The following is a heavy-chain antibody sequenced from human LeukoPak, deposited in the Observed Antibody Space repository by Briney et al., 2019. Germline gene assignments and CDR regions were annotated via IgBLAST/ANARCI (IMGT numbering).Heavy chain of an antibody. CDR3: ARAYYYDSSGYYY. Sequence: SETLSLTCTVSGGSISSYYWSWIRQPPGKGLEWIGYIYYSGSTYYNPSLKSRVTISVDTSKNQFSLKLSSVTAADTAVYYCARAYYYDSSGYYYWGQGTLVTVSS. CDR2: IYYSGST. D-gene: IGHD3-22*01. J-gene: IGHJ4*02. V-gene: IGHV4-59*12. CDR1: GGSISSYY.